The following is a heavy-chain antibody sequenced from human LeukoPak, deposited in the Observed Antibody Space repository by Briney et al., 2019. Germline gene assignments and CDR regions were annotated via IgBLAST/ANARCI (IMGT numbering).Heavy chain of an antibody. J-gene: IGHJ5*02. CDR3: ARDVISVTTGWFDP. CDR1: GYTFIRYG. CDR2: INPNSGGT. D-gene: IGHD4-17*01. Sequence: ASVQVSCKASGYTFIRYGSSWVRQAPGQGLAWMGWINPNSGGTNYAQKFQGRVTMTRDTSISTAYMELSRLRSDDTAVYCCARDVISVTTGWFDPWGQGTLVTVSS. V-gene: IGHV1-2*02.